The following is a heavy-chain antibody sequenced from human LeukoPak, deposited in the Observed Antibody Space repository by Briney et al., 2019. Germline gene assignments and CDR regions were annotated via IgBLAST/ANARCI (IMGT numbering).Heavy chain of an antibody. Sequence: ASVTVSCKASGYTFSNYGFSWVRQPPGQGLEWMGWISVYNGNTNYAQKFQGRVTMTTDTSTRTAFMELRSLRSDDTAVYFCARDEGSGYDSLDYWGQGTLVTVSS. D-gene: IGHD5-12*01. CDR3: ARDEGSGYDSLDY. CDR2: ISVYNGNT. V-gene: IGHV1-18*01. J-gene: IGHJ4*02. CDR1: GYTFSNYG.